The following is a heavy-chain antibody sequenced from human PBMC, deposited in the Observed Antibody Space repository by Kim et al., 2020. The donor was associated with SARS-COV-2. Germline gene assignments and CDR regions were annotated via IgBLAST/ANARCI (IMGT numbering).Heavy chain of an antibody. CDR3: ARDHRDYYYYCMDV. CDR1: GGSVSSGSYY. V-gene: IGHV4-61*01. CDR2: IYYSGST. J-gene: IGHJ6*02. Sequence: SETLSLTCTVSGGSVSSGSYYWSWIRQPPGKGLEWIGYIYYSGSTNYNPSLKSRVTISVDTSKNQFSLKLSSVTAADTAVYYCARDHRDYYYYCMDVWGQGTTVTVSS.